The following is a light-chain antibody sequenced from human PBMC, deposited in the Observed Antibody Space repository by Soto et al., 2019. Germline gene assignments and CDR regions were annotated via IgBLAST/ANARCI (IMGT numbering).Light chain of an antibody. V-gene: IGLV1-44*01. CDR3: AAWDDGLIGSVV. J-gene: IGLJ2*01. CDR2: RNN. Sequence: QSVLTQPPSASGTPGQRVTISCSGSSSNIGSNTVNWYQQLPGTAPQLLIYRNNQRPSGVPDRFSGSKSGTSASLTISGLQSDDEADYYCAAWDDGLIGSVVFGGGTKLTVL. CDR1: SSNIGSNT.